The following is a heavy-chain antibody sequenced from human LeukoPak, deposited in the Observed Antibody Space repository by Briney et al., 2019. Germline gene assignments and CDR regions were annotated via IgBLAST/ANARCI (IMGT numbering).Heavy chain of an antibody. J-gene: IGHJ4*02. CDR3: ARGYCSSTSCYYSY. CDR2: IRYDGSNK. D-gene: IGHD2-2*01. CDR1: GSTFSSYG. V-gene: IGHV3-30*02. Sequence: GGSLRLSCAASGSTFSSYGMHWVRQAPGKGLEWVAFIRYDGSNKYYADSVKGRFTISRDNSKNTLYLQMDSLRAEDTAVYYCARGYCSSTSCYYSYWGQGTLVTVSS.